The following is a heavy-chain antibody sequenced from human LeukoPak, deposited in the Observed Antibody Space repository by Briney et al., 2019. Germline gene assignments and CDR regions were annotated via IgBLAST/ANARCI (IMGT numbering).Heavy chain of an antibody. CDR2: INPSGGST. CDR1: GYTFTNYY. D-gene: IGHD5-18*01. J-gene: IGHJ4*02. Sequence: ASVKVSCKASGYTFTNYYFHWARQAPGQGLEWMGIINPSGGSTSYARKFQGRVTMTRDTSTSTVYMKLSSLRSEDTAVYYCAREIGPIQLHLWGSAFDYWGQGTLVTVSS. CDR3: AREIGPIQLHLWGSAFDY. V-gene: IGHV1-46*01.